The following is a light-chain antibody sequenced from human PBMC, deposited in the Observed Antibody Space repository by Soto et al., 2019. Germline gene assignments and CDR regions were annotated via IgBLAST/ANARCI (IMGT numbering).Light chain of an antibody. J-gene: IGKJ1*01. Sequence: DIQMTQSPSTLSESVGDRVTIACRASQSISDWLAWYQQKPGQAPKFLIYKASNLESGVPSRFSGSGSGTEFTLTISSLQPDDFATYYCQQYDTYPTTFGQGTKVEIK. CDR2: KAS. V-gene: IGKV1-5*03. CDR1: QSISDW. CDR3: QQYDTYPTT.